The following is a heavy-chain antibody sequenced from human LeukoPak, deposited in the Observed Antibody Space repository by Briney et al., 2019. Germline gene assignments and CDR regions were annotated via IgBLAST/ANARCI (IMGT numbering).Heavy chain of an antibody. Sequence: SVKVSCKASGGTFSSYAISWVRQAPGQGLEWMGGIIPIFGTANYAQKFQGRVTITADESTSTAYMELSSLRSEDTAVYYCARGYCSGGSCNWFDPWGQGTLVTVSS. CDR2: IIPIFGTA. CDR1: GGTFSSYA. CDR3: ARGYCSGGSCNWFDP. J-gene: IGHJ5*02. V-gene: IGHV1-69*13. D-gene: IGHD2-15*01.